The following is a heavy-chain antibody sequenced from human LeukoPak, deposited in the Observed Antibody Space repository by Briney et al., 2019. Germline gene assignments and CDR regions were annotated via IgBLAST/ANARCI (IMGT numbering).Heavy chain of an antibody. D-gene: IGHD6-13*01. CDR3: ARRAGGSYSSSWYEDY. Sequence: SETLSLTCTVSGGSISSSSYYWGWIRQPPGKGLEWIGSIYYSGSTYYNPSLKSRVTISVDTSKNQFSPKLSSVTAADTAVYYCARRAGGSYSSSWYEDYWGQGTLVTVSS. CDR1: GGSISSSSYY. CDR2: IYYSGST. V-gene: IGHV4-39*01. J-gene: IGHJ4*02.